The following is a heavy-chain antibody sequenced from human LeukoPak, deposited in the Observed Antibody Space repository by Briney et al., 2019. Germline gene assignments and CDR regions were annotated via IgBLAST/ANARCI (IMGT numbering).Heavy chain of an antibody. J-gene: IGHJ6*03. CDR2: IWYDGSNK. CDR1: GFTFSSDG. CDR3: ARDDLSSMDV. V-gene: IGHV3-33*01. Sequence: GRSLRLSCAASGFTFSSDGMHWVRQAPGKGLEWVAVIWYDGSNKYYADSVKGRFTISRDNSKNTLYLQMNSLRAEDTAVYYCARDDLSSMDVWGRGTTVTVSS.